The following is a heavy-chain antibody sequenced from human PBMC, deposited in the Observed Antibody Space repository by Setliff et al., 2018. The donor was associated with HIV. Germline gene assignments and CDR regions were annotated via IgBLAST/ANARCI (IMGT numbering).Heavy chain of an antibody. J-gene: IGHJ3*01. Sequence: GGSLRLSCVASGFTFSTYAINWVRLPPGKGLEWVSSISGSGFAYYADSVKGRFIISRDNSKNTLFLQMDSLRAEDTALYYCVKQRYYDGNDGFDVWGQGTMVTVSS. D-gene: IGHD3-3*01. V-gene: IGHV3-23*01. CDR3: VKQRYYDGNDGFDV. CDR1: GFTFSTYA. CDR2: ISGSGFA.